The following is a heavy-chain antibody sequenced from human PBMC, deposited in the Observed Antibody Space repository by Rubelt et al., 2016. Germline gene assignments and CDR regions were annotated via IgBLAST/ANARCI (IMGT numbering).Heavy chain of an antibody. CDR3: AKGGDGYNPGYYYYGMDV. CDR1: GFTYTYST. CDR2: ISGNGGST. D-gene: IGHD5-24*01. J-gene: IGHJ6*02. Sequence: ASGFTYTYSTMTWVRQAPGKGLEWVSAISGNGGSTYYADSVRGRFTISRDNSKNTLYLQMNSLRAEVTAVYYCAKGGDGYNPGYYYYGMDVWGQGTTVTVSS. V-gene: IGHV3-23*01.